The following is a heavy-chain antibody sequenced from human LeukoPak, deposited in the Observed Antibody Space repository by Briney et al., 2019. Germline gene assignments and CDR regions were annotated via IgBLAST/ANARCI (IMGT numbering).Heavy chain of an antibody. V-gene: IGHV1-2*02. CDR2: INPNSGGT. J-gene: IGHJ4*02. D-gene: IGHD2-2*01. CDR1: GYTFTGYY. CDR3: ARDSTMSTSPTEDY. Sequence: ASVKVSCKASGYTFTGYYMHWVRQAPGQGLEWMGWINPNSGGTNYAQKFQGGVTMTRDTSISTAYMELSRLRSDDTAVYYCARDSTMSTSPTEDYWGQGTLVTVSS.